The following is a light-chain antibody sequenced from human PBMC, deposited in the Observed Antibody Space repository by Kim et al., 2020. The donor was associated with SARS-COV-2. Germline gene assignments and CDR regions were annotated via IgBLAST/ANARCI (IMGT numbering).Light chain of an antibody. J-gene: IGLJ2*01. CDR3: NSRDSNDNVV. Sequence: VALGQTVRIKCQGDSLRSYYATWYQQKPGQAPILVIYGKNNRPSGIPDRFSGSSSGNTASLPITGTQAGDEADYYCNSRDSNDNVVFGGGTQLTVL. CDR2: GKN. CDR1: SLRSYY. V-gene: IGLV3-19*01.